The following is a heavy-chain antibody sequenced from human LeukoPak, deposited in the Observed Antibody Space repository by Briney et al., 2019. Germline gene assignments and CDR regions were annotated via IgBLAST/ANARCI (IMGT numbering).Heavy chain of an antibody. CDR1: GYTFTGYY. D-gene: IGHD3-10*01. CDR2: INPNSGGT. J-gene: IGHJ4*02. Sequence: ASVEVSCKASGYTFTGYYMHWVRQAPGQGLEWMGWINPNSGGTNYAQKFQGRVTMTRDTSISTAYMELSRLRSDDTAVYYCARDVYGSGSYFYWGQGTLVTVSS. CDR3: ARDVYGSGSYFY. V-gene: IGHV1-2*02.